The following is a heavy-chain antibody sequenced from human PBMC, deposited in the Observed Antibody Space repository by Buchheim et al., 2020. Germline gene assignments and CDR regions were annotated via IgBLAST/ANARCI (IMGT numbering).Heavy chain of an antibody. V-gene: IGHV4-59*03. CDR3: AGQVGAAVHDYGMDV. D-gene: IGHD5/OR15-5a*01. Sequence: QVRLQPSGPGLLKPSETLALTCSVSGGTTGAYHWSWLRQPPGKGLEWIACVHETGTTNYSPSVKSRATVSLDTSNNQFSLHLKSVVAADTAVYYCAGQVGAAVHDYGMDVWGPGTT. CDR1: GGTTGAYH. CDR2: VHETGTT. J-gene: IGHJ6*02.